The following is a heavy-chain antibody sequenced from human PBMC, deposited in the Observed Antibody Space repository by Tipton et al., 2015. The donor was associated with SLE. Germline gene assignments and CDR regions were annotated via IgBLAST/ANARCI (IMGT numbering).Heavy chain of an antibody. V-gene: IGHV3-43D*04. Sequence: GSLRLSCEASGFNLDDYAMHWVRQAPGKGLEWVALISWDGGSTHYTDSVKGRFTISRDISKKSLYLQMNSLRGEDSALYYCAREPGYRTGFEYFDLWGRGTLVTVSS. CDR2: ISWDGGST. CDR3: AREPGYRTGFEYFDL. CDR1: GFNLDDYA. J-gene: IGHJ2*01. D-gene: IGHD6-19*01.